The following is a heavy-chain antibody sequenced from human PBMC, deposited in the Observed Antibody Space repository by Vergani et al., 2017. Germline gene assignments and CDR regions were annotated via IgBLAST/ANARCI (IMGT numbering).Heavy chain of an antibody. V-gene: IGHV3-7*03. Sequence: EVQLVESGGGLAHPGGSLRLSSPPSRFPFTXXFIPSLLPPPARGLGLLANIKQDGTEKFYVDSVKGRFTISRDNAKNSLFLQMNRLRAEDTAVYYCVRGEYYDSSGSYVDAFDIWGPGTMVTVSS. D-gene: IGHD3-22*01. CDR3: VRGEYYDSSGSYVDAFDI. J-gene: IGHJ3*02. CDR1: RFPFTXXF. CDR2: IKQDGTEK.